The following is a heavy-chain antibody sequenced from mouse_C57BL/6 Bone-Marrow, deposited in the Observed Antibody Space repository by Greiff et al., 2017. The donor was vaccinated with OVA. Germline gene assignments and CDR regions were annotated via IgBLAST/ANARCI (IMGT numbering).Heavy chain of an antibody. D-gene: IGHD2-2*01. CDR3: TRTLMVTTLRNAMDY. V-gene: IGHV1-59*01. Sequence: VQLQQPGAELVRPGTSVKLSCKASGYTFTSYWMHWVKQRPGQGLEWIGVIDPSDSYTNYNQKFKGKATLTVDTSSSTAYMQLSSLTSEDSAVYYCTRTLMVTTLRNAMDYWGQGTSVTVSS. CDR1: GYTFTSYW. J-gene: IGHJ4*01. CDR2: IDPSDSYT.